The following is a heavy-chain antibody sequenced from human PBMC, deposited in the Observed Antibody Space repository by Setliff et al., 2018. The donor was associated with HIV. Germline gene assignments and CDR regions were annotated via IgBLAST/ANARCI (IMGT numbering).Heavy chain of an antibody. J-gene: IGHJ4*02. CDR2: IYTSGSA. CDR3: ARGGSRGSWYWDY. Sequence: SETLSLTCTVSGGSINTYYWSWIRQPPGKGLEWIGYIYTSGSANYSPSLKSRVTISVDRSKNQFSLKLSSVTAADTAVYYCARGGSRGSWYWDYWGQGTLVTVSS. V-gene: IGHV4-4*09. CDR1: GGSINTYY. D-gene: IGHD6-13*01.